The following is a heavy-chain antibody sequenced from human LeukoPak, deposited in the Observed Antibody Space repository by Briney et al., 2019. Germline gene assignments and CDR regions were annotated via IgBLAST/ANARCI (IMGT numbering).Heavy chain of an antibody. J-gene: IGHJ2*01. Sequence: GGSLRLSCAASGFPFDNYAMTWVRQAPGKGPEWVASISNGGHGTFYAASVEGRFTISRDNSKNTLYLQMTSLRADDTAVYYCAKDLLVSAVVTAHWYFDLWGRGTLVTVSS. CDR1: GFPFDNYA. CDR2: ISNGGHGT. D-gene: IGHD2-21*02. CDR3: AKDLLVSAVVTAHWYFDL. V-gene: IGHV3-23*01.